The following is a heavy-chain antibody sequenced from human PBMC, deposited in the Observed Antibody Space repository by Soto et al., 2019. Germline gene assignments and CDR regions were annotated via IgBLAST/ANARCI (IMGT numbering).Heavy chain of an antibody. J-gene: IGHJ4*02. V-gene: IGHV3-23*01. CDR3: AKDLSSYYYFDF. D-gene: IGHD2-15*01. CDR1: GFTFGIYA. CDR2: ISATGGST. Sequence: EVQLLESGGDLVQPGGSLRLSCAASGFTFGIYAMTWVRQAPGKGLEWVSTISATGGSTFYADSVKGRFIISRDNSKNTLYLQMNSLRAEDTAIYYCAKDLSSYYYFDFWGQGTLVTVSS.